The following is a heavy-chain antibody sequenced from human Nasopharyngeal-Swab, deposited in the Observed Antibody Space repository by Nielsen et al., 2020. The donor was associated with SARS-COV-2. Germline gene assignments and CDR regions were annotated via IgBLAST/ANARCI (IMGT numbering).Heavy chain of an antibody. CDR3: ARIGYASSSLDY. V-gene: IGHV3-74*01. CDR2: INSDGSST. CDR1: GFTFSSYW. Sequence: GESLKISCAASGFTFSSYWMHWVRQAPGKGLVWVSRINSDGSSTSYADSVKGRFTISRDNAKNTLYLQMNSLRADDTAVYHCARIGYASSSLDYWGRGTLVTVSS. D-gene: IGHD6-6*01. J-gene: IGHJ4*02.